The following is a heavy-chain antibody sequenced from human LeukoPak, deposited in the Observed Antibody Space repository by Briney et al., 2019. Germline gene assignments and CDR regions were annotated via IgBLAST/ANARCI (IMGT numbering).Heavy chain of an antibody. CDR3: ASSDGYNLSELDY. CDR2: IISIFGIA. V-gene: IGHV1-69*04. Sequence: SVKVSCKASGGTFSSYAISWVRQAPGQGLEWMGRIISIFGIANYAQKFQGRVTITADKSTSTVYMELSSLRSEDTAVYYCASSDGYNLSELDYWGQGTLVTVSS. D-gene: IGHD5-24*01. J-gene: IGHJ4*02. CDR1: GGTFSSYA.